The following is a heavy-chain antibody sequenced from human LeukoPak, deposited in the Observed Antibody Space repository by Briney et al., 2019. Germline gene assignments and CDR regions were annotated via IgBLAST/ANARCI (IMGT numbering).Heavy chain of an antibody. Sequence: GGSLRLSCAASGFTFSDYYMSWIRQAPGKGLEWVSYISSSGSTIYYADSVKGRFTISRDNAKNSLYLQMNSLRAEDTAVYCCARGYCGGDCYSSFDYWGQGTLVTVSS. CDR1: GFTFSDYY. D-gene: IGHD2-21*02. V-gene: IGHV3-11*01. CDR2: ISSSGSTI. CDR3: ARGYCGGDCYSSFDY. J-gene: IGHJ4*02.